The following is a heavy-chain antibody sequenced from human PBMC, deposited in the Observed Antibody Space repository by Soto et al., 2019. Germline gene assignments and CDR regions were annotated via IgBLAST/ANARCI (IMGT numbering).Heavy chain of an antibody. CDR1: GFSFSSYA. D-gene: IGHD2-15*01. Sequence: EVQLLESGGGLVQPGGSLRLSCAASGFSFSSYAMSWVRQAPGKGLEWVSAISGSGGSTYYADSVKGRFTISRDNSKNTLYLQMNSLRAEDTAVYYCAKGIGRVAATGNWFDPWGQGTLVTVSS. V-gene: IGHV3-23*01. CDR2: ISGSGGST. CDR3: AKGIGRVAATGNWFDP. J-gene: IGHJ5*02.